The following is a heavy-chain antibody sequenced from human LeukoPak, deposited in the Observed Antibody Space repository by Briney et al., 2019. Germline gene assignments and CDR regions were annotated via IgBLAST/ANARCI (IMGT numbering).Heavy chain of an antibody. CDR3: ARGGPAAIPYYYYYYMDV. J-gene: IGHJ6*03. Sequence: SGTLSLTCTVSGGSISSGSYYWSWIRHPAGKGLEWIGRIYISGSTNYNPSLKSRVTISVDTSKNQFSLKLSSVTAADTAVYYCARGGPAAIPYYYYYYMDVWGKGTTVTVSS. CDR2: IYISGST. V-gene: IGHV4-61*02. CDR1: GGSISSGSYY. D-gene: IGHD2-2*01.